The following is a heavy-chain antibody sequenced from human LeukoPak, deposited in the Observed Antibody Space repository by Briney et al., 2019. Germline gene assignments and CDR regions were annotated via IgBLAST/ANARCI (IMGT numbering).Heavy chain of an antibody. V-gene: IGHV1-2*06. CDR2: INPNSGGT. Sequence: ASVKVSCKASGYTFTGYYMHWVRQAPGQGLEWMGRINPNSGGTNYAQKFQGRVTMTRDTSISTAYMELSRLRSDDTAVYYCARSITMIVVVGPPDYWGQGTLVTVSS. CDR1: GYTFTGYY. D-gene: IGHD3-22*01. J-gene: IGHJ4*02. CDR3: ARSITMIVVVGPPDY.